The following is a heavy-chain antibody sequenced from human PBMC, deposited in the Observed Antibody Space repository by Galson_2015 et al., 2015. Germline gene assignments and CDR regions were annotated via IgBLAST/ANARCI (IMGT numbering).Heavy chain of an antibody. CDR3: AKASAPEPLITMIVVVTTPFDY. CDR2: ISGSGGST. V-gene: IGHV3-23*01. Sequence: SLRLSCAAPGFTFSSYAMSWVRQAPGKGLEWVSAISGSGGSTYYADSVKGRFTISRDNSKNTLYLQMNSLRAEDTAVYYCAKASAPEPLITMIVVVTTPFDYWGQGTLVTVSS. J-gene: IGHJ4*02. D-gene: IGHD3-22*01. CDR1: GFTFSSYA.